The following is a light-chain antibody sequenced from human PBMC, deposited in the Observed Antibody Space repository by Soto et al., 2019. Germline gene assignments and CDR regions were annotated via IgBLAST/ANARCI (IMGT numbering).Light chain of an antibody. CDR2: AAS. CDR1: QGISTY. Sequence: QSPSILPASPADTVTIFSGASQGISTYLAWYQQKPGKAPKFLIYAASTRQSGVPLRFSGSGSGTSFTLTISSLQPEDFAAYYCQQHVDSPITFGQGARLEIK. J-gene: IGKJ5*01. CDR3: QQHVDSPIT. V-gene: IGKV1-9*01.